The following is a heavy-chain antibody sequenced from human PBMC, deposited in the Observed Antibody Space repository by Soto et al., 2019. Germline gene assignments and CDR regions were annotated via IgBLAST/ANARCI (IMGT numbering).Heavy chain of an antibody. V-gene: IGHV4-39*01. Sequence: QLQLQESGPGLVKHSETLSLTSTVSGGSISSSSYYWGWIRQAPGKGREWIGSIYYSGSTYYNPSLKSRVTISVDTYTHQFSLKLSDVTAADTAVYYCASHYLQVRLCSSPFGYWGQGTLVTVSS. CDR1: GGSISSSSYY. CDR3: ASHYLQVRLCSSPFGY. D-gene: IGHD6-6*01. CDR2: IYYSGST. J-gene: IGHJ4*02.